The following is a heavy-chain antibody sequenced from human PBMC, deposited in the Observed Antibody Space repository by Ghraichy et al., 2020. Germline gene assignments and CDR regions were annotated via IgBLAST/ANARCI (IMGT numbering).Heavy chain of an antibody. Sequence: SETLSLTCTVSGGSVSSGSYYWSWIRQPPGKGLEWIGYIYYSGSTNYNPSLKSRVTISLDTSKNQFSSKNQFSLKLSSVTAADTAVYYCARDGGQYYYMDVWGKGTTVTVSS. D-gene: IGHD6-25*01. CDR2: IYYSGST. J-gene: IGHJ6*03. CDR3: ARDGGQYYYMDV. V-gene: IGHV4-61*01. CDR1: GGSVSSGSYY.